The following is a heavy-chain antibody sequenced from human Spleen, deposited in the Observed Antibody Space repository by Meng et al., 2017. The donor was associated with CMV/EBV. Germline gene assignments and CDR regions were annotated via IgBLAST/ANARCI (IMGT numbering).Heavy chain of an antibody. CDR1: GFTFSTYS. J-gene: IGHJ4*02. CDR2: ISTVGGYI. V-gene: IGHV3-21*01. CDR3: ARAGYGPLDH. Sequence: LSCADSGFTFSTYSMHWVRQAPGKGLEWVSSISTVGGYINYADSVKGRFTISRDNAKNSLYVQMNNVRAEDTAVYYCARAGYGPLDHWGQGTLVTVSS. D-gene: IGHD6-13*01.